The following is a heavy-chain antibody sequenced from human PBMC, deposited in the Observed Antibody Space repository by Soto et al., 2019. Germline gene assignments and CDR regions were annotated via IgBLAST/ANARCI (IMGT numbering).Heavy chain of an antibody. CDR2: ISTYNGNT. CDR3: ARGPTDYYDNSGDYFLDY. Sequence: QVQLVQSGAEVKKPGASVKVSCKASGYNFTTYGMSWVRQAPGQGLDWMGWISTYNGNTQYAERLQGRVTMTTDTTTSTAYMELRSLRSDDTAVYYCARGPTDYYDNSGDYFLDYWGQGTLVTVSS. D-gene: IGHD3-22*01. CDR1: GYNFTTYG. V-gene: IGHV1-18*01. J-gene: IGHJ4*02.